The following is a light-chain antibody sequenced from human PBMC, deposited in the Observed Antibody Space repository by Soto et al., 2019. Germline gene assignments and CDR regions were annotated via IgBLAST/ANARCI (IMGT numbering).Light chain of an antibody. Sequence: EIVLTKSPGTLSLSPGERATLSGRASQSVGRDFLAWYQHKPGQAPRLLIHRASSRATGIPDRFSGSGSGTDFILTISRLEPEDFALYYCQQYASSPLTFGGGTKVEIK. CDR2: RAS. CDR1: QSVGRDF. CDR3: QQYASSPLT. J-gene: IGKJ4*01. V-gene: IGKV3-20*01.